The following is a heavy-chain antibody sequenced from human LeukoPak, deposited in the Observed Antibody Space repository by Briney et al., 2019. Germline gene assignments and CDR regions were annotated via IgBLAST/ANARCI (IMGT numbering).Heavy chain of an antibody. CDR2: INHSGST. D-gene: IGHD6-13*01. CDR1: GGSFSGYY. Sequence: PSETLSLTCAVYGGSFSGYYWSWIRQPPGKGLEWIGEINHSGSTNYNPSLKSRVTISVDTSKNQFSLKLSSVTAADTAVYYCARQRGGTGYSSSWSPNWFDPWGQGTLVTVSS. CDR3: ARQRGGTGYSSSWSPNWFDP. V-gene: IGHV4-34*01. J-gene: IGHJ5*02.